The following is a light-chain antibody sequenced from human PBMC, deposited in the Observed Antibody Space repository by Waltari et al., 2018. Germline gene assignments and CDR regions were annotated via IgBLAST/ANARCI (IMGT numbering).Light chain of an antibody. CDR3: QTGGHGTWV. CDR2: VNSDGSH. CDR1: SGHSSNV. Sequence: QLVLTQSPSASASLGASVKLTCTLSSGHSSNVVAWLQQRPGKGPRYLMKVNSDGSHSKGDEIPVRFSGSSSGAARYLTISSLQSEDEADYFCQTGGHGTWVFGGGTKLTVL. V-gene: IGLV4-69*01. J-gene: IGLJ3*02.